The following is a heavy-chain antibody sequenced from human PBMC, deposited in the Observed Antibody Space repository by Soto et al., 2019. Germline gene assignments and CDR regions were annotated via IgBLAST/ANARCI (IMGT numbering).Heavy chain of an antibody. CDR2: ISGSGGST. D-gene: IGHD5-12*01. CDR1: GFTFSSYA. V-gene: IGHV3-23*01. CDR3: ARTQSGYRLDY. J-gene: IGHJ4*02. Sequence: GGSLRLSCAASGFTFSSYAMSWVRQAPGKGLEWVSAISGSGGSTYYADSVKGRFTISRDNSKNTLYLQMNSLRAEDAAVYYCARTQSGYRLDYWGQGTLVTVSS.